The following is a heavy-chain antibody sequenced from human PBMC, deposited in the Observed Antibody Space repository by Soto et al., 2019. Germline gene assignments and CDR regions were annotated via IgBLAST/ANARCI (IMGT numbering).Heavy chain of an antibody. D-gene: IGHD6-13*01. CDR1: GFTFSSYA. CDR2: ISGSGGST. CDR3: AYSSTPFDY. J-gene: IGHJ4*02. V-gene: IGHV3-23*01. Sequence: GGSLRLSCTASGFTFSSYAIHWVRQAPGKGLEWVSAISGSGGSTYYADSVKGRFTISRDNSKNTLYLQMNSLRAEDTAVYYCAYSSTPFDYWGQGTLVTVSS.